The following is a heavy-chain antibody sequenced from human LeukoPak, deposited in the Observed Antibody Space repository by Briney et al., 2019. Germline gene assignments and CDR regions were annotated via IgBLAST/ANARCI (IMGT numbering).Heavy chain of an antibody. CDR3: ARSGHPVVTATYYFDY. CDR1: GYTFTGYY. V-gene: IGHV1-2*02. J-gene: IGHJ4*02. CDR2: INPNSGGT. D-gene: IGHD2-21*02. Sequence: GASVKVSCKASGYTFTGYYMHWVRQAPGQGLEWMGWINPNSGGTYYAQKFQGRVTMTRDTSISTVYMELSRLRSDDTAVYYCARSGHPVVTATYYFDYWGQGTLVTVSS.